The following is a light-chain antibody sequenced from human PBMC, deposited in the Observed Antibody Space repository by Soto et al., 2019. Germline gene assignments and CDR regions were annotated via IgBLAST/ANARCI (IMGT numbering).Light chain of an antibody. CDR2: DAS. V-gene: IGKV3D-20*02. CDR1: QSVSSSY. CDR3: HQRYNWPRVT. Sequence: IMLNQSPGTLSLSQGERATLSCRASQSVSSSYLAWYQQKPGQAPRLLIHDASKRATGIPARFSGSGSGTDFTLTISRLEPEDFAVYFCHQRYNWPRVTFGQGTLLE. J-gene: IGKJ5*01.